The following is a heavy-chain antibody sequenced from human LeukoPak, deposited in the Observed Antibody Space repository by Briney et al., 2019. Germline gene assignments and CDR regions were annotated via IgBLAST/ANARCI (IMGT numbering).Heavy chain of an antibody. V-gene: IGHV3-23*01. Sequence: NPGGSLRLSCAASGFTFSSYAMSWVRQAPGKGLEWVSAISGSGGSTFYADSVKGRFTISRDNSKNTLYLQMNSLRAEDTALYYCAKVVAGDYSPFDYWGQGTLVTVSS. CDR2: ISGSGGST. CDR1: GFTFSSYA. J-gene: IGHJ4*02. CDR3: AKVVAGDYSPFDY. D-gene: IGHD4-17*01.